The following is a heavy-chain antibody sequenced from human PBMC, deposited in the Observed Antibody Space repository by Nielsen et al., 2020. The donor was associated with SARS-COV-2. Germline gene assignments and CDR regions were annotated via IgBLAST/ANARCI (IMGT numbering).Heavy chain of an antibody. CDR2: FDPEDGET. J-gene: IGHJ4*02. V-gene: IGHV1-24*01. D-gene: IGHD6-13*01. CDR3: AKDIFPIAAAGLDY. CDR1: GYTLTDLS. Sequence: ASVKVSCKVSGYTLTDLSMHWVRQAPGKGLEWMGGFDPEDGETIYAQKFQGRVTMTEDTSTDTAYMELSSLRSEDTALYYCAKDIFPIAAAGLDYWGQGTLVTVSS.